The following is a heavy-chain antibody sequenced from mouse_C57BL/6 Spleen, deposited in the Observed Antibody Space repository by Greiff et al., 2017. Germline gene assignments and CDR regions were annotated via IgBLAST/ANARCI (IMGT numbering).Heavy chain of an antibody. CDR1: GYSFTGYY. CDR3: ARRDGKRNGSVDV. D-gene: IGHD1-1*01. CDR2: INPSTGGT. J-gene: IGHJ1*03. Sequence: VQLQQSGPELVKPGASVKISCKASGYSFTGYYMNWVKQSPEKSLEWIGEINPSTGGTTYNQKFKAKATLTVDKSPSTAYMQLKSLTSEDSAVYDCARRDGKRNGSVDVWGTGTTVTVSS. V-gene: IGHV1-42*01.